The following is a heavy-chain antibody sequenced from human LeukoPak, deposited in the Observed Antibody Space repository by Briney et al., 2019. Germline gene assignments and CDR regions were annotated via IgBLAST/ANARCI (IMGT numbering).Heavy chain of an antibody. J-gene: IGHJ4*02. CDR1: GFTFSNAW. CDR2: IKSKTDGGTT. V-gene: IGHV3-15*01. D-gene: IGHD2-2*01. CDR3: TTGYCSSSSCHRSLYFDY. Sequence: GGSLRLSCAASGFTFSNAWMSWVRQAPGKGLEWVGRIKSKTDGGTTDYAAPVKGRFTFSRDDSKNTLYLQMNSLKTEDTGVYYCTTGYCSSSSCHRSLYFDYWGQGTLVTVSS.